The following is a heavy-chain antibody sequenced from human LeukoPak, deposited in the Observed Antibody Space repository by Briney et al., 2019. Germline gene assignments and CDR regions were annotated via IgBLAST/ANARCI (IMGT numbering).Heavy chain of an antibody. Sequence: GESLKISCKGSGYTFNTYWIGWVRQMPGKGLEWMGIIYPGDSDTRYNPSFQGQVTMSADKSISTAYLQWSNLRASDTAMYYCARQGYSYGYSYDYWGQGTLVTVSS. V-gene: IGHV5-51*01. CDR2: IYPGDSDT. D-gene: IGHD5-18*01. CDR3: ARQGYSYGYSYDY. J-gene: IGHJ4*02. CDR1: GYTFNTYW.